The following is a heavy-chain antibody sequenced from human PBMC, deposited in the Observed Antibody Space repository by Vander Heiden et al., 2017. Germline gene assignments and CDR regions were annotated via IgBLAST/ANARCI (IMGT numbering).Heavy chain of an antibody. CDR2: INSRGST. V-gene: IGHV3-53*01. Sequence: EVRLVASGGGLIHPGGSLGLSCTASGFTVSNKFMSWVRQPPGKGLEWVSIINSRGSTYYADSVKGRFTISRDNSRNTLYLHMTSLIVEDTATYYCAASTYYYDSADNSWWGQGTLVTVSS. CDR3: AASTYYYDSADNSW. D-gene: IGHD3-16*01. J-gene: IGHJ4*02. CDR1: GFTVSNKF.